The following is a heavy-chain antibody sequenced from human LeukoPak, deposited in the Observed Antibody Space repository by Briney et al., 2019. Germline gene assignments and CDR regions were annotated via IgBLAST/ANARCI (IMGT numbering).Heavy chain of an antibody. CDR2: IYHSGST. J-gene: IGHJ5*02. V-gene: IGHV4-30-2*01. CDR3: ARGLAGNWFDP. D-gene: IGHD3-3*02. CDR1: GGSISSGGYS. Sequence: SQTLSLTCAVSGGSISSGGYSWSWIRQPPGKGLEWIGYIYHSGSTYYNPSLKSRVTISVDSSKNQFSLEMRSVTAAATAVYYCARGLAGNWFDPWGQGTLVTVSS.